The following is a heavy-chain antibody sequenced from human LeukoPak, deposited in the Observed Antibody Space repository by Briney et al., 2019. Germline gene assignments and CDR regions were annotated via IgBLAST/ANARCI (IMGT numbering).Heavy chain of an antibody. D-gene: IGHD6-13*01. CDR2: IYYSGST. V-gene: IGHV4-59*01. CDR1: GGSISSYY. CDR3: ASVPRIAAAGKPVGYYYYYMDV. J-gene: IGHJ6*03. Sequence: SETLSLTCTVSGGSISSYYWSWIRQPPGKGLEWIGYIYYSGSTNYNPSLKSRVTISVDTSKNQFSLKLSSVTAADTAVYYCASVPRIAAAGKPVGYYYYYMDVWGKGTTVTVSS.